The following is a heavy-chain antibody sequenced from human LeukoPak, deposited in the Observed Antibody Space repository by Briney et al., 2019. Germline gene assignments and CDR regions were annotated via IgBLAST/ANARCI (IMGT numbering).Heavy chain of an antibody. CDR2: INPNSGGT. CDR1: GYTFTGSY. D-gene: IGHD3-10*01. Sequence: ASVKVSCKASGYTFTGSYMHWVRQAPGQGLGWMGWINPNSGGTNYAHTFQGRGTMTRDTSITTAYMELSRLGSDDTAVYYCARNMVRGSPVGIYWYFDLWGRGTLVTVSS. CDR3: ARNMVRGSPVGIYWYFDL. J-gene: IGHJ2*01. V-gene: IGHV1-2*02.